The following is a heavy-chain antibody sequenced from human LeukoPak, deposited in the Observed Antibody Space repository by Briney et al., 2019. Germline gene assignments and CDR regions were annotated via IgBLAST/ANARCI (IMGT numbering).Heavy chain of an antibody. CDR3: ARETVTTLSSFDY. D-gene: IGHD4-17*01. V-gene: IGHV3-30-3*01. J-gene: IGHJ4*02. Sequence: PGGSLRLSCAASGFTFSSYAMHWVRQAPGKGLEWVAVISYDGSNKYYADSVKGRFTISRDNSKNTLHLQMNSLRAEDTAVYYCARETVTTLSSFDYWGQGTLVTVSS. CDR1: GFTFSSYA. CDR2: ISYDGSNK.